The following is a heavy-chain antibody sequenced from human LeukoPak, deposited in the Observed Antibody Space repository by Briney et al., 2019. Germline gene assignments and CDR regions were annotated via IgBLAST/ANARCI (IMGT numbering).Heavy chain of an antibody. V-gene: IGHV1-69*05. D-gene: IGHD1-14*01. CDR2: IIPIFGTA. CDR3: ATGSSGYNTVGYYYYMDV. CDR1: GGTFSSYA. Sequence: ASVKVSCKASGGTFSSYAISWVRQAPGQGLEWMGGIIPIFGTANYAQKFQGRVTITTDESTSTAYMELSSLRSEDTAVYYCATGSSGYNTVGYYYYMDVWGKGTTVTVSS. J-gene: IGHJ6*03.